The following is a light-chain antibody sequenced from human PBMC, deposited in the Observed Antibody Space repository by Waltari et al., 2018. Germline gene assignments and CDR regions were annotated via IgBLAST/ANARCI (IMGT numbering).Light chain of an antibody. CDR2: TAS. Sequence: DIQMTQSPSSLSASVGDRVTITCRANQNINNYLNWYQQKPGKAPKLLIYTASSLHSGVPSRFSGSGSGTDFTLTISSLQPEDFATYYCQQSYSTPPYTFGQGTKLEIK. J-gene: IGKJ2*01. CDR1: QNINNY. V-gene: IGKV1-39*01. CDR3: QQSYSTPPYT.